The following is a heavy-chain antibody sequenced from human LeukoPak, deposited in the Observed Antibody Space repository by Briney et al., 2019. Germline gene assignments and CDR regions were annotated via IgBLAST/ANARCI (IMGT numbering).Heavy chain of an antibody. J-gene: IGHJ4*02. CDR3: ARGVPYASWSGPHYSDY. CDR1: GFTFSSYW. V-gene: IGHV3-7*01. D-gene: IGHD3-3*01. CDR2: IKQDGSQK. Sequence: GGSLRLSCAASGFTFSSYWMSWVRQAPGKGLEWVANIKQDGSQKYYVDSVKGRFSISRDNAKNSLYLQVNSLRAEDTAVYYCARGVPYASWSGPHYSDYWGQGTLVTVSS.